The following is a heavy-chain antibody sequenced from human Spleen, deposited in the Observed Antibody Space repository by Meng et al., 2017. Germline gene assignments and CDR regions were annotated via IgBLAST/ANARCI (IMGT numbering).Heavy chain of an antibody. J-gene: IGHJ4*02. CDR3: ARDVRGGTTEVGDY. V-gene: IGHV3-30*03. Sequence: QVQLVESGGGVVQPGGSLRLSCAASGFTFRAFAIYWVRQAPGKGLEWLSVISNDGSRIVYRDSVKGRFSISRDNSKNTVYLQMNNLRYEDTAVYYCARDVRGGTTEVGDYWGQGTLVTVSS. D-gene: IGHD4-23*01. CDR2: ISNDGSRI. CDR1: GFTFRAFA.